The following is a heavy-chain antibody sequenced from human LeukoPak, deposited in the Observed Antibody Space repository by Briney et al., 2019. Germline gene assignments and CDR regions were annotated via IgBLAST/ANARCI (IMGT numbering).Heavy chain of an antibody. J-gene: IGHJ5*02. CDR3: ARGYYGSGLRISPLLFDP. D-gene: IGHD3-10*01. Sequence: GASVKVSCKAPGYTFTSYYMHWVRQAPGQGLEWMGIINPSGGSTSYAQKFQGRVTMTRDTSTSTVYMELSSLRSEDTAVYYCARGYYGSGLRISPLLFDPWGQGTLVTVSS. CDR1: GYTFTSYY. CDR2: INPSGGST. V-gene: IGHV1-46*01.